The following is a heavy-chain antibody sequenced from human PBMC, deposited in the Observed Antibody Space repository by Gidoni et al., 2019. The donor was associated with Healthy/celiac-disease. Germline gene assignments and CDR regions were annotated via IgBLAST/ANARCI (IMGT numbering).Heavy chain of an antibody. D-gene: IGHD6-19*01. J-gene: IGHJ2*01. CDR1: GFTFDDYA. Sequence: EVQLVESGGGLVQPGRSLRLSCAASGFTFDDYAMHWVRQAPGKGLEWVSGISWNSGSIGYADSVKGRFTISRDNAKNSLYLQMNSLRAEDTALYYCAKDNGVAVAGHRYFDLWGRGTLVTVSS. CDR2: ISWNSGSI. V-gene: IGHV3-9*01. CDR3: AKDNGVAVAGHRYFDL.